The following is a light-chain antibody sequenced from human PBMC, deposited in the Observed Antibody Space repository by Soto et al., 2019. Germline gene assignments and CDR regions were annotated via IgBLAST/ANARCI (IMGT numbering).Light chain of an antibody. CDR3: QQYYSPPPV. CDR2: WAY. J-gene: IGKJ1*01. Sequence: DIVMTQSPASLAVSLGETAAINCKSSQSALYGSNHRHDLAWYQQKAGQPPKLLIYWAYTRESGVPDRFRGSGYGAAFTLSISSRQAEDVAVYHCQQYYSPPPVFGQGNNVE. V-gene: IGKV4-1*01. CDR1: QSALYGSNHRHD.